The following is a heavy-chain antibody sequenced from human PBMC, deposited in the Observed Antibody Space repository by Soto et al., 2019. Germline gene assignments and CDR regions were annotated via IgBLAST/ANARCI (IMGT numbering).Heavy chain of an antibody. CDR2: IWYDGTNK. Sequence: GGSLRLSCAASGFTFSSYGMHWVRQAPGKGLEWVAVIWYDGTNKYYADSVKGRFSISRDNSKNTVYLQMNSLRPEDTAVYYCAKGPYYDGTSGYQGMLDFWGQGTLVTVSS. D-gene: IGHD3-22*01. V-gene: IGHV3-33*03. CDR3: AKGPYYDGTSGYQGMLDF. CDR1: GFTFSSYG. J-gene: IGHJ4*02.